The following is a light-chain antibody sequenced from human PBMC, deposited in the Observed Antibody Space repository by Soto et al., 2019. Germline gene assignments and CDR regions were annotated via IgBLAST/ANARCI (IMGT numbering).Light chain of an antibody. J-gene: IGLJ1*01. CDR1: SSNIGSNY. CDR2: RNN. CDR3: AAWYDSLSGYV. Sequence: QSVLTQPPSASGTPGQRVTISCSGSSSNIGSNYVYWYQQLPGTAPKLLIYRNNQRPSGVPDRFSGSKSGTSASLAISGLRCEDEADYYCAAWYDSLSGYVFGTGTKLTVL. V-gene: IGLV1-47*01.